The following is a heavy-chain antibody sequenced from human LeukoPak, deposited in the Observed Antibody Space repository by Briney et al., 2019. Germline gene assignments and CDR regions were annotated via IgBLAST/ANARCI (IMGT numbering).Heavy chain of an antibody. V-gene: IGHV3-64*01. J-gene: IGHJ4*02. CDR1: GFTFSSYA. CDR2: ISSNGGST. CDR3: ARAGLGMTPTPFDY. D-gene: IGHD2-21*02. Sequence: GGSLRLSCAASGFTFSSYAMHWVRQAPGKGLEYVSAISSNGGSTYYANSVKGRFTISRDNSKNTLYLQMGSLRAEDMAVYYCARAGLGMTPTPFDYWGQGTLVTVSS.